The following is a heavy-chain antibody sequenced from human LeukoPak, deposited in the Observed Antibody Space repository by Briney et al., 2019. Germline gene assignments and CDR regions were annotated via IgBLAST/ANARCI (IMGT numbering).Heavy chain of an antibody. CDR2: IYYSGST. D-gene: IGHD3-9*01. J-gene: IGHJ3*02. CDR1: GGSISSSSYY. Sequence: SETLSLTCTVSGGSISSSSYYWGWIRQPPGKGLEWIGSIYYSGSTYYNPSLKSRVSMSVDTSKNQFSLKLSSVTAADTAVYYCAVGYYDILTGYYRRNAFDIWGQGTMVTVSS. CDR3: AVGYYDILTGYYRRNAFDI. V-gene: IGHV4-39*07.